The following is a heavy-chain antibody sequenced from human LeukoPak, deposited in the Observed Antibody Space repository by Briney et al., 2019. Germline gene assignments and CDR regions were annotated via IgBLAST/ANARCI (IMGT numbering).Heavy chain of an antibody. Sequence: SVKVSCKASGGTFSSYAISWVRQAPGQGLEWMGGIIPIFGTANYAQKFQGRVTITADESTSTAYMELSSLRSEDTAVYYCARDAGRERAYCGGDCYAAWGQGTLVTVSS. V-gene: IGHV1-69*13. CDR2: IIPIFGTA. CDR1: GGTFSSYA. J-gene: IGHJ5*02. CDR3: ARDAGRERAYCGGDCYAA. D-gene: IGHD2-21*02.